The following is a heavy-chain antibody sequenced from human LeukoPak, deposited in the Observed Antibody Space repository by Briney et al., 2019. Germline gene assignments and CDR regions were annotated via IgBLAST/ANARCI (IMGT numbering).Heavy chain of an antibody. CDR2: IYYSGST. J-gene: IGHJ4*02. V-gene: IGHV4-59*01. CDR3: ARDQDSSGWFDY. Sequence: PSETLSLTCAVYGGSFSGYYWSWIRQPPGKGLEWIGYIYYSGSTNYNPSLKSRVTISVDTSKNQFSLKLSSVTAADTAVYYCARDQDSSGWFDYWGQGTLVTVSS. D-gene: IGHD6-19*01. CDR1: GGSFSGYY.